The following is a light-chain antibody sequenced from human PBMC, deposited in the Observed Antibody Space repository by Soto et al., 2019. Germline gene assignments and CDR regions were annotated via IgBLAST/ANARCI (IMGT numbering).Light chain of an antibody. CDR1: QSVSSCS. CDR2: GAS. Sequence: PGERVTLSCRASQSVSSCSLTWSQHKPGQAPRLLIYGASTRATSIPARFSGSGSGTDFTLTISSLQPEDFALYYCQQHYNPWTFGQGTKVEIK. CDR3: QQHYNPWT. J-gene: IGKJ1*01. V-gene: IGKV3D-7*01.